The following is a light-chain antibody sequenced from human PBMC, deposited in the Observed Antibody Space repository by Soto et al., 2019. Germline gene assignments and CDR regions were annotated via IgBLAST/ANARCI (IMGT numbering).Light chain of an antibody. V-gene: IGKV3-20*01. CDR3: QQYGSSPPFT. CDR1: QSVSGSY. J-gene: IGKJ1*01. Sequence: ATAPLSCRASQSVSGSYLAWYQQKPGQAPRLLIYGASSRATGIPDRFGGSGSGTDFTLTISRLEPEDFAVYYCQQYGSSPPFTFGQGTKVDIK. CDR2: GAS.